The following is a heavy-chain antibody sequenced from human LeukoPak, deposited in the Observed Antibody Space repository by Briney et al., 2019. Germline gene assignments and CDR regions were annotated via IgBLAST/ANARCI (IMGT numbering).Heavy chain of an antibody. D-gene: IGHD6-13*01. CDR3: TRERGLIAPSGVDL. CDR2: ISGSSTFI. J-gene: IGHJ5*02. Sequence: GGSLRLSCAASGFSFSDYIMMWVRQAPGKGLEWVSSISGSSTFIYYADSVRGRFTISRDNAKKSLYLQMNSLRGEDTAVYYCTRERGLIAPSGVDLWGQGTLVTVSS. CDR1: GFSFSDYI. V-gene: IGHV3-21*01.